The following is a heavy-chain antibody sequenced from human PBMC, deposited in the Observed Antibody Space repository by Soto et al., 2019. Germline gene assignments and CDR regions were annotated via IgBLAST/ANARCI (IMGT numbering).Heavy chain of an antibody. CDR1: GFTFSSYA. CDR3: AKAGSLRFLEWLYYFDY. J-gene: IGHJ4*02. V-gene: IGHV3-23*01. CDR2: ISGSGGST. Sequence: GGSLRLSCAASGFTFSSYAMSWVAQAPGKGLEWVSAISGSGGSTYYADSVKGRFTISRDNSKNTLYLQMNSLRAEDTAVYYCAKAGSLRFLEWLYYFDYWGQGP. D-gene: IGHD3-3*01.